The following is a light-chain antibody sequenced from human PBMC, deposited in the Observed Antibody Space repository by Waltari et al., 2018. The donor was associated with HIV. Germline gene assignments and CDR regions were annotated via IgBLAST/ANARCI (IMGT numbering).Light chain of an antibody. V-gene: IGKV1-39*01. CDR2: GAS. J-gene: IGKJ2*02. CDR3: QQSYSTPLWT. CDR1: QSISNY. Sequence: DIQVTQSPSSLSASVGDRVTITCRTSQSISNYLNWYQQKPGKATNLLIYGASTLQNGVPSRFSGSGSGTDFTLTISSLQPEDFATYYCQQSYSTPLWTFGQGTKLEIK.